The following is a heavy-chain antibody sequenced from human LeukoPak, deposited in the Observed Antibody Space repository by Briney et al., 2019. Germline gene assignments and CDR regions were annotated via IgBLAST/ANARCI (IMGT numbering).Heavy chain of an antibody. CDR2: INPNSGGT. V-gene: IGHV1-2*02. J-gene: IGHJ5*02. D-gene: IGHD3-22*01. CDR1: GYTFTGYY. CDR3: ARDRYYYDTSGSLS. Sequence: ASVKVSCKASGYTFTGYYMHWVRQAPGQGLEWMAWINPNSGGTNYAQKFQGRVTMTRDTSISTAYMELSRLTSDDTAVYYCARDRYYYDTSGSLSWGQGTLVTVSS.